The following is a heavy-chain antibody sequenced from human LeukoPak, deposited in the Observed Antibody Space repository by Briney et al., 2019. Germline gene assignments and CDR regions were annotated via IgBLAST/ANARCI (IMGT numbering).Heavy chain of an antibody. Sequence: ASVKVSCKASGYTFTSYDINWVRQATGQGLEWMGWMNPNSGNTGYAQKFQGRVTMTRNTSISTAYMELSSLRSEGTAVYYCARVGYWGNWSYRSSHYYYYGMDVWGQGTTVTVSS. CDR3: ARVGYWGNWSYRSSHYYYYGMDV. CDR1: GYTFTSYD. D-gene: IGHD1-7*01. CDR2: MNPNSGNT. J-gene: IGHJ6*02. V-gene: IGHV1-8*01.